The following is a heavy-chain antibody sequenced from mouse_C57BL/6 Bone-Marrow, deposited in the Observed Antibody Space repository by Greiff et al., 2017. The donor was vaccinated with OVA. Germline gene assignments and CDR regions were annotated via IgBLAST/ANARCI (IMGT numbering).Heavy chain of an antibody. CDR1: GYTFTSYG. Sequence: QVQLQQSGAELARPGASVKLSCKASGYTFTSYGISWVKQRTGQGLEWIGEIYPRSGNTYYNEKFKGKATLTADKSSSTAYMELRSLTSEDSAVYFCARWKFVTTVVAPGAMDYWGQGTSVTVSS. CDR3: ARWKFVTTVVAPGAMDY. D-gene: IGHD1-1*01. CDR2: IYPRSGNT. J-gene: IGHJ4*01. V-gene: IGHV1-81*01.